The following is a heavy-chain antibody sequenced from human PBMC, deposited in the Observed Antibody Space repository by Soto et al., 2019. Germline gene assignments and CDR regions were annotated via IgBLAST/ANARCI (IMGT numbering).Heavy chain of an antibody. CDR3: TRHEAYCGGDCHKFDWFDP. CDR2: ISSSSSYT. J-gene: IGHJ5*02. V-gene: IGHV3-11*03. CDR1: GFTFSDYY. D-gene: IGHD2-21*02. Sequence: PGGSLRLSCAASGFTFSDYYMSWIRQAPGKGLEWVSYISSSSSYTNYADSVKGRFTISRDNAKNSLYLQMNSLRADDTAVYYCTRHEAYCGGDCHKFDWFDPWSQGSLVTVSS.